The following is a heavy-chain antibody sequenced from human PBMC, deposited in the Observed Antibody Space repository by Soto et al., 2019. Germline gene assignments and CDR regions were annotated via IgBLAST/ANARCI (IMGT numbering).Heavy chain of an antibody. CDR1: GYTFTGYY. Sequence: GASVKVSCKASGYTFTGYYMYWVRQAPGQGLEWMGLINPDGGGTDYAQKFQGRVTLTRDTSMSTAYMELSRLRSDDTAVYYCARRMVRGVHHYYYGMDVWGQGTTVTVSS. CDR2: INPDGGGT. CDR3: ARRMVRGVHHYYYGMDV. V-gene: IGHV1-2*02. D-gene: IGHD3-10*01. J-gene: IGHJ6*02.